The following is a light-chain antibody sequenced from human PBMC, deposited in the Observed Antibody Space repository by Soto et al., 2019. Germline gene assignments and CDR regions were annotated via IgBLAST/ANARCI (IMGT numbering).Light chain of an antibody. CDR2: GAS. CDR1: QSVTSDC. V-gene: IGKV3-20*01. J-gene: IGKJ1*01. Sequence: ETVLTQSPGTLSLSPGERATLSCRASQSVTSDCLVWYQQKPGQAPRLIIYGASNRATGIPDSFSGGGSGTDFTLTINTLEPEDFAVYYCHHYANSLWTFGQGTKVETK. CDR3: HHYANSLWT.